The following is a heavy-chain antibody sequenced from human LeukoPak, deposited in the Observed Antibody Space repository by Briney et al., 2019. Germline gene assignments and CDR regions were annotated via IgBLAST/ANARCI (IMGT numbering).Heavy chain of an antibody. V-gene: IGHV4-39*01. CDR3: ARGLGRPIAAARFDP. CDR2: IYYSGST. J-gene: IGHJ5*02. Sequence: SETLSLTCTVSGGSISSSSYYWGWIRQPPGKGLEWIGSIYYSGSTYYNPSLKSRVTISVDTSKNQFSLKLSSVTAADTAVYYCARGLGRPIAAARFDPWGQGTLVTVSS. D-gene: IGHD6-13*01. CDR1: GGSISSSSYY.